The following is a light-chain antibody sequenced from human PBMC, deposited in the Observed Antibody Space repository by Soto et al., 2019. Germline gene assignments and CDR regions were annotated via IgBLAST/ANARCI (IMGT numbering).Light chain of an antibody. CDR3: QSYDSSLSRRWV. Sequence: QSVLTQPPSVSGAPGQRLTISCTGSSSNIGAGYPVHWYQQLPGTAPKLLVAGNRPSGVPDRFSVSKSGASASLAITGLQAEDEADYYCQSYDSSLSRRWVFGGGTKVTVL. CDR2: G. J-gene: IGLJ3*02. V-gene: IGLV1-40*01. CDR1: SSNIGAGYP.